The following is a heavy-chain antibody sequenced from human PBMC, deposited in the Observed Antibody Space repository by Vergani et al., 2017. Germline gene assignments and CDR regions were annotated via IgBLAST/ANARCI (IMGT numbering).Heavy chain of an antibody. CDR3: ARDLSYSVQGPNDAFDI. Sequence: QVQLVQSGAEVKKPGASVQVSCKAPGYTFTSYAMHWVRQAPGQRLEWMGWINAGNGNTKYSQKFQGRVTITRDTSARPAYMELSRLRSEDTAVYYCARDLSYSVQGPNDAFDIWGQGTMVTVSS. V-gene: IGHV1-3*01. CDR1: GYTFTSYA. J-gene: IGHJ3*02. CDR2: INAGNGNT. D-gene: IGHD1-1*01.